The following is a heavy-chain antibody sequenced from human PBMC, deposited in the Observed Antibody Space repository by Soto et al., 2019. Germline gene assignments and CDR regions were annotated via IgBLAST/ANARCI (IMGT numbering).Heavy chain of an antibody. V-gene: IGHV3-74*01. D-gene: IGHD3-10*01. J-gene: IGHJ4*02. Sequence: EVQLVESGGGLVQPGGSLRLSCAASGFTFRGSWMHWVRQAPGKGLVWVSRINGAGSGTSYADFVKGRFTISREDAKNTLFRQMNGLRAEDTAVYYCARGIFGSGTANDYWCQGTLVTVSS. CDR1: GFTFRGSW. CDR2: INGAGSGT. CDR3: ARGIFGSGTANDY.